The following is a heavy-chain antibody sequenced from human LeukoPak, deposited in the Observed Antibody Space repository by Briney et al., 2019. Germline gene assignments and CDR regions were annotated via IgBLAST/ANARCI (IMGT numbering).Heavy chain of an antibody. CDR2: IYYSGST. Sequence: SETLSLTCTVSGGSISSYYWSWIRQPPGKGLEWIGYIYYSGSTNYNPSLKSRVTISVDTSKNQFSLKLSSVTAADTAVYYCARLTPRYCYYGMDVWGQGTTVTVSS. CDR3: ARLTPRYCYYGMDV. CDR1: GGSISSYY. J-gene: IGHJ6*02. V-gene: IGHV4-59*01.